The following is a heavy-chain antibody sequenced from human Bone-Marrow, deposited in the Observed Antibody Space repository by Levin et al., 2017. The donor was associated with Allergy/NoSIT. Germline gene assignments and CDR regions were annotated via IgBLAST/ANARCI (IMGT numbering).Heavy chain of an antibody. Sequence: QAGGSLRLSCAASGFTVSRNYMSWVRQAPGKGLEGVSIIYSGGDTYYSDSVKGRFTISRDSSKNTLYLQMNSLRAEDTAVYYCATSPTAGYWGQGTLVTVSS. CDR1: GFTVSRNY. V-gene: IGHV3-53*01. CDR2: IYSGGDT. J-gene: IGHJ4*02. CDR3: ATSPTAGY.